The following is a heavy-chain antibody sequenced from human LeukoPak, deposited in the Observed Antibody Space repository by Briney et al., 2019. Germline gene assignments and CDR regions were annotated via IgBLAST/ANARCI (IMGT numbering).Heavy chain of an antibody. V-gene: IGHV4-31*03. CDR1: GGSISSGGYY. D-gene: IGHD3-22*01. CDR3: ARSYYDSSGYYEANY. J-gene: IGHJ4*02. CDR2: IYYSGST. Sequence: SETLSLTCTVSGGSISSGGYYWSWIRQHPGTGLEWIGYIYYSGSTYYNPSLKSRVTISVDTSKNQFSLKLSSVTAADTAAYYCARSYYDSSGYYEANYWGQGTLVTVSS.